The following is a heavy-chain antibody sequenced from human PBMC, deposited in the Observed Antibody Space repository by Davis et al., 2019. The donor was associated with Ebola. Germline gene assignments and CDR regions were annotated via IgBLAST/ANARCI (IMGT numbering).Heavy chain of an antibody. CDR2: ITSRYDT. J-gene: IGHJ4*02. Sequence: PGGSLRLSCVASGFTFGSYAMSWVRLVPGKGLEWVSTITSRYDTHSTDSVRGRFTISRDNSTNTLYLQMNSLRAEDTALYYCAEPHSSSSHIWGQGTLVTVSS. CDR3: AEPHSSSSHI. D-gene: IGHD6-6*01. V-gene: IGHV3-23*01. CDR1: GFTFGSYA.